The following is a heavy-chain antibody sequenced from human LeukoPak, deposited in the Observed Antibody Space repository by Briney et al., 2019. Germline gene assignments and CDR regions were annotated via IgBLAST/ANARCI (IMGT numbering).Heavy chain of an antibody. D-gene: IGHD3-10*01. CDR3: VKGGDYYGSGSYCWVDY. CDR2: ISSNGGST. CDR1: GFTFSSHV. Sequence: GGSLRLSCSASGFTFSSHVMHWVRQAPGKGLEYVSAISSNGGSTDYADSVKGRFTISRDNSKNTLYLQMSSLRAEDTAVYYCVKGGDYYGSGSYCWVDYWGQGTLVTVSS. V-gene: IGHV3-64D*09. J-gene: IGHJ4*02.